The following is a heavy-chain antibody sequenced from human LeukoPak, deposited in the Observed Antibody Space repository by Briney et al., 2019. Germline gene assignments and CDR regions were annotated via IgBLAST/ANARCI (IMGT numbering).Heavy chain of an antibody. V-gene: IGHV1-8*01. CDR2: MNPNSGHT. Sequence: GASVKVSCKASGYTFSSYDIIWVRQASGQGLERMGWMNPNSGHTGYAQKFQGRVTMTRSTSISTAYMELTSLTSEDSAVYYCARSIVGVRKRNDYWGQGTPVTVSS. CDR1: GYTFSSYD. CDR3: ARSIVGVRKRNDY. J-gene: IGHJ4*02. D-gene: IGHD1-26*01.